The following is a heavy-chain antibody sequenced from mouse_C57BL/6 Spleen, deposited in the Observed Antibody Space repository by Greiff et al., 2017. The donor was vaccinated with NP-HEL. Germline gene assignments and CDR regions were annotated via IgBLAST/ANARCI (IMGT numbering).Heavy chain of an antibody. Sequence: VQLQQSGPELVKPGASVKIPCKASGYTFTDYNMDWVKQSHGKSLEWIGDINPNNGGTIYNQKFKGKATLTVDKSSSPAYMELRSLTSEDTAVYYCARRDYYGSSYSYAMDYWGQGTSVTVSS. CDR3: ARRDYYGSSYSYAMDY. D-gene: IGHD1-1*01. CDR2: INPNNGGT. J-gene: IGHJ4*01. V-gene: IGHV1-18*01. CDR1: GYTFTDYN.